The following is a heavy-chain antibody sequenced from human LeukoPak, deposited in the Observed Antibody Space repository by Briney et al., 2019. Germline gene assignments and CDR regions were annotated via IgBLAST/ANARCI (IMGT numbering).Heavy chain of an antibody. CDR2: IQYKGNTE. Sequence: GGSLRLSCSASGFTFSNYGMHWVRQAPGKGLEWVAFIQYKGNTEYYADSVKGRFTISRDNSKNTLYLQMNSLRAEDTAVYYCAKAAWVDTAMVQLLLFDYWGQGTLVTVSS. D-gene: IGHD5-18*01. CDR3: AKAAWVDTAMVQLLLFDY. J-gene: IGHJ4*02. CDR1: GFTFSNYG. V-gene: IGHV3-30*02.